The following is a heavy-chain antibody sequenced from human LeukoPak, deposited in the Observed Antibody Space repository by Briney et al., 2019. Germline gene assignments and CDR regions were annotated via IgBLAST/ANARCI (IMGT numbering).Heavy chain of an antibody. CDR3: ARGIQLWFYFDY. V-gene: IGHV1-46*01. CDR1: GYTLTSYF. CDR2: INPSGGTT. D-gene: IGHD5-18*01. J-gene: IGHJ4*02. Sequence: ASVKASCKASGYTLTSYFMHWVRQAPGQGLEWMGIINPSGGTTSYAQKFQGRVTMTRDTSTSTVYMELSSLRSEDTAVYYCARGIQLWFYFDYWGQGTLVTVSS.